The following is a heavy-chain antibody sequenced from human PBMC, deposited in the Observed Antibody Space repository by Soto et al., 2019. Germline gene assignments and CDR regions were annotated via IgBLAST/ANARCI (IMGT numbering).Heavy chain of an antibody. CDR2: INVNGNSA. D-gene: IGHD3-3*01. Sequence: PGGSLRLSCSASGFTFSSYPMHWVRQAPGKGLEHVSTINVNGNSAYYADSVKGRFTISRDNSKNTLYLQMSSLRKEDTAVYYCVRNHHDFRSGYSHFDYWGQGTLVTSPQ. CDR1: GFTFSSYP. CDR3: VRNHHDFRSGYSHFDY. J-gene: IGHJ4*02. V-gene: IGHV3-64D*08.